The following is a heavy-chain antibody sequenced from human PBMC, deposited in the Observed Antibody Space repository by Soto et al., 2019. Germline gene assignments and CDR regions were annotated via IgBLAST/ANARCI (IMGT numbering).Heavy chain of an antibody. D-gene: IGHD3-22*01. Sequence: PGEPLKTSCKGSGYSFAGYWITWVRQKPGKGLEWMGRIDPSDSQTYYSPSFRGHVTISVTKSITTVFLQWSSLRASDTAMYYCARQIYDSDTGPNFQYYFDSWGQGTPVTVSS. CDR3: ARQIYDSDTGPNFQYYFDS. CDR1: GYSFAGYW. V-gene: IGHV5-10-1*01. J-gene: IGHJ4*02. CDR2: IDPSDSQT.